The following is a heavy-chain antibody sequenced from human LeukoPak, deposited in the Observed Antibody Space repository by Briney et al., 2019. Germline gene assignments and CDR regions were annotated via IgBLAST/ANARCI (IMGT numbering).Heavy chain of an antibody. V-gene: IGHV3-30*02. CDR2: IRYDGSNK. CDR3: AKDPDYYDSSGYYFGY. D-gene: IGHD3-22*01. J-gene: IGHJ4*02. CDR1: GFTFSSYG. Sequence: PGGSLRLSCAASGFTFSSYGMHWVRQAPGKGLEWVAFIRYDGSNKYYADSVKGRFTISRDNSKNTLYLQMNSLRAEDTAVYYCAKDPDYYDSSGYYFGYWGQGTLVTVSS.